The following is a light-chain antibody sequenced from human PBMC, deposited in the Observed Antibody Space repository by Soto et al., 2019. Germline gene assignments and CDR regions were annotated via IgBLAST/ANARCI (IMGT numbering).Light chain of an antibody. CDR1: QSVSSY. J-gene: IGKJ4*01. CDR3: QQRSNWPPLT. V-gene: IGKV3-11*01. Sequence: ESELTQSAATLSLYTGERATLSCRASQSVSSYLAGYQQKPGQAPRLLIYDASNRATGIPARFSGSGSGTDFTLTISSLEPEDFAVYYCQQRSNWPPLTFGGGTKV. CDR2: DAS.